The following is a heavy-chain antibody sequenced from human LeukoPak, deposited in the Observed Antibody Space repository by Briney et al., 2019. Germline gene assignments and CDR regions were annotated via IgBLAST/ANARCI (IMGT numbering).Heavy chain of an antibody. CDR2: IYYSGST. CDR3: ARHSGSPSYFDL. J-gene: IGHJ2*01. Sequence: SETLSLTCTVSGDSISSSSYYWGWIRQPPGKGLEWIGSIYYSGSTYYNPSLKSRVTISVDTSRNQFSLKLSSVTAADTAVYYCARHSGSPSYFDLWGRGTLVTVSS. D-gene: IGHD1-26*01. CDR1: GDSISSSSYY. V-gene: IGHV4-39*07.